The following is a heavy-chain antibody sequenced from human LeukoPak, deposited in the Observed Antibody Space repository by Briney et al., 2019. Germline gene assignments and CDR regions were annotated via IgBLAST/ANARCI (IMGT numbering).Heavy chain of an antibody. CDR1: GFSFISYA. CDR2: ISTGGGST. Sequence: GGSLRLSCAASGFSFISYAMTWVRQAPGKGLEWVSTISTGGGSTYFADSVKGRFTISRDNSKTTLYLQMNSLRAEDTAIYYCATVAYKWDDAGQIDYWGQGTLVTVSS. J-gene: IGHJ4*02. D-gene: IGHD1-20*01. V-gene: IGHV3-23*01. CDR3: ATVAYKWDDAGQIDY.